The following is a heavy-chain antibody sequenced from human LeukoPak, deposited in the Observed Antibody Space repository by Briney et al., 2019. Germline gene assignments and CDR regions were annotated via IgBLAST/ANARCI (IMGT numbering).Heavy chain of an antibody. CDR1: GFTFSGNW. Sequence: GGSLRLSCEASGFTFSGNWMHWVRQAPGKGLVWVSRINGDGRATYYADSVKGRFTISRDNSKNTLYLQMNSLRAEDTAVYYCAKPTTVTTFLDASDIWGQGTMVTVSS. CDR2: INGDGRAT. V-gene: IGHV3-74*01. CDR3: AKPTTVTTFLDASDI. D-gene: IGHD4-17*01. J-gene: IGHJ3*02.